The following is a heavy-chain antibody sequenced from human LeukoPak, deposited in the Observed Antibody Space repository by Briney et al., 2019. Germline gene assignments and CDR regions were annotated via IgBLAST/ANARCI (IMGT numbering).Heavy chain of an antibody. D-gene: IGHD6-19*01. V-gene: IGHV4-61*02. J-gene: IGHJ5*02. Sequence: SETLSLTCTVSGGSISSGSYYWSWIRQPAGKGLEWIGRIYTSGSTNYNPSLKSRVTISVDTSKNQFSLKLSSVTAADTAVYYCARDTWRGIAVNPIFDPWGQGTLVTVSS. CDR1: GGSISSGSYY. CDR3: ARDTWRGIAVNPIFDP. CDR2: IYTSGST.